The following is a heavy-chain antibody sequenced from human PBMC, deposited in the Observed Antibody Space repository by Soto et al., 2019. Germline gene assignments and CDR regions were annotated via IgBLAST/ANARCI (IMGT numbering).Heavy chain of an antibody. CDR3: ARVKVPAAILGAFDL. Sequence: QAQLVQPGGEMRKPGASVKVSCKASGYTFSTYGITWVRQAPGQGLEWMGWINPLKGDTNSAARFQDRLTMTTDTSTRTAYMELRSLTSADAAVYYCARVKVPAAILGAFDLWGQGTVVTVSS. CDR2: INPLKGDT. D-gene: IGHD2-2*02. V-gene: IGHV1-18*01. CDR1: GYTFSTYG. J-gene: IGHJ3*01.